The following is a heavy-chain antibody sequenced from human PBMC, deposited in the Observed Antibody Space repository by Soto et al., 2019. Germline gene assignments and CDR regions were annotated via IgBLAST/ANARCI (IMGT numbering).Heavy chain of an antibody. V-gene: IGHV3-33*01. J-gene: IGHJ4*02. CDR2: IWHDGGDK. CDR3: ARARLPSSTTFCDY. D-gene: IGHD1-26*01. CDR1: GFIFSSYA. Sequence: QVQLVESGGGVVQPGKSLRLACEASGFIFSSYAIHWVRQSPGKGLGWVAIIWHDGGDKYYADSVKGRFSISRDNSNNTVYRQMDSLRAEATVLYYCARARLPSSTTFCDYWGQGHLVLVS.